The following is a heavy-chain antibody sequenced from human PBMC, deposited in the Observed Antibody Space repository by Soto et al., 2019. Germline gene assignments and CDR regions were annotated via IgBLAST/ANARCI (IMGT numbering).Heavy chain of an antibody. V-gene: IGHV1-18*01. Sequence: ASVKVSCRASGYTFTSYGISWVRQAPGQGLEWMGWISAYNGNTNYAQKLQGRVTMTTDTSTSTAYGVLRSLTFAATAVYYCAGERGYRAPGACFAPRGKGTSVTVPP. J-gene: IGHJ5*02. CDR2: ISAYNGNT. CDR1: GYTFTSYG. CDR3: AGERGYRAPGACFAP. D-gene: IGHD5-12*01.